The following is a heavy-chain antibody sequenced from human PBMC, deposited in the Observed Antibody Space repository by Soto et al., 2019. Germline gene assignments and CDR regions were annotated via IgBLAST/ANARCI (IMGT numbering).Heavy chain of an antibody. V-gene: IGHV3-33*01. CDR3: ARNGGTYGMDV. CDR2: MWYDGRKE. Sequence: QVQLVESGGGVVQPGGSLRLSCAASGFTFSIYGFHWVRQAPGQGLEWVALMWYDGRKEYYSDSVKGRFTLSRDNSKNTLFLQTDSLRPEDTGLYFCARNGGTYGMDVWGRGTTVIVSS. J-gene: IGHJ6*02. CDR1: GFTFSIYG. D-gene: IGHD2-8*01.